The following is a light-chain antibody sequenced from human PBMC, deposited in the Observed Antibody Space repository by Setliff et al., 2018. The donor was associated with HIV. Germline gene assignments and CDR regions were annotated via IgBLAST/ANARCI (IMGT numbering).Light chain of an antibody. CDR3: QVWDSSRDPSGV. CDR2: EDS. J-gene: IGLJ1*01. V-gene: IGLV3-21*03. Sequence: SYALTQPPSVSVAPGKTARITCGGNKIGSKSVNWYQQKPGQAPVLVVYEDSDRPSGIPERFSGSNSDNTATLTISRVEAGDEADYYCQVWDSSRDPSGVFGSGTKVTV. CDR1: KIGSKS.